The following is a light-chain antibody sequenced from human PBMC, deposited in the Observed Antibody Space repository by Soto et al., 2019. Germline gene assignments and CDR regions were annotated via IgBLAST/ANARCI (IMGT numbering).Light chain of an antibody. Sequence: QSVLTQPPSVSGAPGQRVTISCTGSSSNIGAGYAVHWYQQLPGTAPKLLIHSNNIRPSGVPDRFSGSKSGTSASLAISGLQTEDEADYYCQSYDTSLSGHWVFGGVTKVTVL. J-gene: IGLJ3*02. V-gene: IGLV1-40*01. CDR3: QSYDTSLSGHWV. CDR1: SSNIGAGYA. CDR2: SNN.